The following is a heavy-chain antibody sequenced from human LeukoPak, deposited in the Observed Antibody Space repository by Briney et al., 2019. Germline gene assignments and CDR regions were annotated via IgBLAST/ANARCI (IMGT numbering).Heavy chain of an antibody. D-gene: IGHD4-11*01. CDR3: ARDTVTTDAFDI. V-gene: IGHV1-8*01. J-gene: IGHJ3*02. CDR2: MNPNSGNT. CDR1: GYTFTSYD. Sequence: ASVKVSCKASGYTFTSYDINWVRQATGQGLEWMGWMNPNSGNTGYAQKFQGRITITRSTSMSTAYMELSSLRSEDTAVYYCARDTVTTDAFDIWGQGTMVTVSS.